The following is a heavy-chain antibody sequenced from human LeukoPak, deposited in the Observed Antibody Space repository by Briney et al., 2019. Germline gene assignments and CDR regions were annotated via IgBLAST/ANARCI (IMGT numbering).Heavy chain of an antibody. CDR2: FDPEDGET. CDR1: GYTLTELS. J-gene: IGHJ5*02. V-gene: IGHV1-24*01. Sequence: GASVKVSCKVSGYTLTELSMHWVRQAPGKGLEWMGGFDPEDGETIYAQKFQGRVTMTEDTSTDTAYMELSSLRSEDTAVYYCARGNSASLRYFDWLLTYNWFDPWGQGTLVTVSS. D-gene: IGHD3-9*01. CDR3: ARGNSASLRYFDWLLTYNWFDP.